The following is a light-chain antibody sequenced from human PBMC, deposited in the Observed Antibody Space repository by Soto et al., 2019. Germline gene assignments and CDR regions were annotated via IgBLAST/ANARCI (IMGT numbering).Light chain of an antibody. CDR2: GAS. J-gene: IGKJ1*01. CDR1: QSVSSSF. V-gene: IGKV3-20*01. CDR3: QQSGT. Sequence: EIVLTQSPGTLSLSPGERATLSCRASQSVSSSFLAWYQHKPGQAPRLLIYGASNRAAGIPDRFIGSGSGTDFTLTTSRLEPEDFAVYYCQQSGTFGQGTKVEIK.